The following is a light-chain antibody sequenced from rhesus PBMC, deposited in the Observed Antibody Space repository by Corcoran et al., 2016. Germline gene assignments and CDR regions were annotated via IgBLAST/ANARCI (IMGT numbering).Light chain of an antibody. J-gene: IGKJ2*01. CDR3: PQHNSPPFS. CDR2: KAA. CDR1: QGISNW. Sequence: DIQMTQSPASLSASVGDRVTITCRASQGISNWLAWYQQKPGKAPKLLIYKAATLTSGAQSRCTGSGSRTEFTLTIRILQPEDFATYFWPQHNSPPFSFGQGTKVEIK. V-gene: IGKV1S6*01.